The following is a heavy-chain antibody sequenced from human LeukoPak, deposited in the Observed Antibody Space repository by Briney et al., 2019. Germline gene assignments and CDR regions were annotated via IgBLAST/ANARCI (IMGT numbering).Heavy chain of an antibody. D-gene: IGHD3-3*01. V-gene: IGHV3-7*01. CDR3: ATDGGPFDD. J-gene: IGHJ4*02. CDR1: GFTFSSYW. Sequence: GGSLRLSCAASGFTFSSYWMSWVRQPPGKGLEWVANIRQDGSERYYVDSVKGRFTISRDNAKKSVYLQMNSLRGEDTAVYYCATDGGPFDDWGQGTLVTVSS. CDR2: IRQDGSER.